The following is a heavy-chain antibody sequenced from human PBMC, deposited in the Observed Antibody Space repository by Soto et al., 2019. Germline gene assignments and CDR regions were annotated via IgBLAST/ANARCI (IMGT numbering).Heavy chain of an antibody. Sequence: GSLRLSCAASGFNFSPYAMSWVRQAPGRGLEWVSGIGGGNDISRHYKDSVEGRFTISRDNSKNLLYLDMNNLRVEDTGVYYCTKVPARTPRAFFDHWGQGIMVTVSS. J-gene: IGHJ5*02. CDR1: GFNFSPYA. V-gene: IGHV3-23*01. CDR3: TKVPARTPRAFFDH. CDR2: IGGGNDISR.